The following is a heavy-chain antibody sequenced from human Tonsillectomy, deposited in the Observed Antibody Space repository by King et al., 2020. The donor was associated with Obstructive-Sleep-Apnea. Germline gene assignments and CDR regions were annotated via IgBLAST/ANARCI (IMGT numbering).Heavy chain of an antibody. Sequence: QLVQSGGGVVQPGRSLRLSCAASGFTFTSYGSHWVRQAPGKGLEWVAVIWYVGSNKYYADSVKGRFTISRDNSKNTLYLQMNSLRAEDTAVYYCARDHDDILTGALGYYYGMDVWGQGTTVTVSS. J-gene: IGHJ6*02. CDR2: IWYVGSNK. CDR1: GFTFTSYG. D-gene: IGHD3-9*01. V-gene: IGHV3-33*01. CDR3: ARDHDDILTGALGYYYGMDV.